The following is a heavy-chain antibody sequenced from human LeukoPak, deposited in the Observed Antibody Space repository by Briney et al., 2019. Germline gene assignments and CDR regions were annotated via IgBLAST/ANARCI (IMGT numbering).Heavy chain of an antibody. J-gene: IGHJ4*02. V-gene: IGHV3-23*01. Sequence: PGGSLRLSCAASGFTFSSYGMSWVRQAPGKGLEWVSAISGSGGSTYYADSVRGRFTISRDNSKNTLYLQMNSLRAEDTAVYYCAKVVDTAMVTRGYYFDYWGQGTLVTVSS. D-gene: IGHD5-18*01. CDR1: GFTFSSYG. CDR2: ISGSGGST. CDR3: AKVVDTAMVTRGYYFDY.